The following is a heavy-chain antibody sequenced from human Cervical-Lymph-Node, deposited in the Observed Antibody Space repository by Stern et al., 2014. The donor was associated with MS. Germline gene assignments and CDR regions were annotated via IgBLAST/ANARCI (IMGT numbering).Heavy chain of an antibody. J-gene: IGHJ4*02. V-gene: IGHV3-74*02. D-gene: IGHD6-13*01. CDR2: INSDESSP. CDR3: ARGQSSSSCSD. Sequence: EVQLVESGGGLVQPGGSLRLSCAASGFTFSTYWMYWVRQVPGKGLVWVSRINSDESSPTYADSVKSRFTISRDNAKNMLYLQMNSLRAEDTAVYYCARGQSSSSCSDWGQGTQVTVS. CDR1: GFTFSTYW.